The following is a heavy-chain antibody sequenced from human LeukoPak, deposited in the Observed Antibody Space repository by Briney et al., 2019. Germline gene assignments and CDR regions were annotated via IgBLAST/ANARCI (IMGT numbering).Heavy chain of an antibody. CDR3: ARQKGLRYYGSGSYTSWFDP. V-gene: IGHV4-38-2*02. CDR1: GYSISSDYY. CDR2: VSHSGST. Sequence: SETLSLTCTVSGYSISSDYYWGWIRQPPGKGLEWIASVSHSGSTNYNPSLKSRVTISVDTSKNQFSLKLSSVTAADTAVYYCARQKGLRYYGSGSYTSWFDPWGQGTLVTVSS. D-gene: IGHD3-10*01. J-gene: IGHJ5*02.